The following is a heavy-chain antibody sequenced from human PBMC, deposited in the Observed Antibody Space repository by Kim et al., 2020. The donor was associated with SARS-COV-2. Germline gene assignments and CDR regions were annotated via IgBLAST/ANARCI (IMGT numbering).Heavy chain of an antibody. CDR3: AKIGPRDCTSTSCFFDY. D-gene: IGHD2-2*01. J-gene: IGHJ4*02. Sequence: GGSLRLSCAASGFTFSSYAMSWVHQAPGKGLEWVSAITDSGGSTFYADSVKGRLTISRDNSKNTLYLQMNSLSPEDTAVYFCAKIGPRDCTSTSCFFDYWGQGTLVTVSS. CDR2: ITDSGGST. CDR1: GFTFSSYA. V-gene: IGHV3-23*01.